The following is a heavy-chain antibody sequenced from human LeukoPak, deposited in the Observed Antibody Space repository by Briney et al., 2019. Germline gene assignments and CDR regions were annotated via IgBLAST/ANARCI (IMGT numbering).Heavy chain of an antibody. J-gene: IGHJ4*02. Sequence: SETLSLICAVYGVSFSGYYWNWVRQPPGKGLEWIGETDHGGSAKYNPSLKSRATISVDTSKNQFSLSLHSMTAADTATYYCARRTSMTGNPFDYWGQGTLVTVSS. CDR1: GVSFSGYY. D-gene: IGHD3-9*01. V-gene: IGHV4-34*01. CDR2: TDHGGSA. CDR3: ARRTSMTGNPFDY.